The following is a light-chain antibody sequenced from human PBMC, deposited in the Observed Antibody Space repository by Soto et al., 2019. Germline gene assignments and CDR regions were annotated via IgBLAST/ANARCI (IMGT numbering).Light chain of an antibody. J-gene: IGKJ1*01. Sequence: EVVLTQSPGSLSLSPGERATLSCRASQGVISSYLAWYQQKPGQAPRLLIYGASSRATGIPDRFSGSGSGTDFTLTISRLEPEDCAVYYCQQFGGSLTWTVGQGTKVDIK. CDR2: GAS. CDR1: QGVISSY. V-gene: IGKV3-20*01. CDR3: QQFGGSLTWT.